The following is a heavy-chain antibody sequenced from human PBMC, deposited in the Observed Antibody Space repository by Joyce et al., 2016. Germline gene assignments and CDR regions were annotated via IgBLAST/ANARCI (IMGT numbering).Heavy chain of an antibody. CDR1: GGSIISHNW. Sequence: QIQLQESVPGLVKPSATLSLTCAVSGGSIISHNWWTWVRQSPGKGLECVGESYHNGNTTFNPSLQSGDTMSIDKSKNQFSLKLSSVTAADSAIFYCAREENGDFDYWGQGILVTVSS. CDR2: SYHNGNT. D-gene: IGHD2-8*01. CDR3: AREENGDFDY. J-gene: IGHJ4*02. V-gene: IGHV4-4*02.